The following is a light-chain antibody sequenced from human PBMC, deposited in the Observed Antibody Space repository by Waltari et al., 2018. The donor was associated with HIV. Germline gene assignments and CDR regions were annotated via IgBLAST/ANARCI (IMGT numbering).Light chain of an antibody. J-gene: IGLJ3*02. CDR2: DVS. V-gene: IGLV2-14*03. CDR3: ESYTSTSVWV. Sequence: QSALTQPASVSGSPGQSITLSCTGSSRDVGGYNYVSWYQQPPGQAPRLMIYDVSTRPSGVSDRFSGSKSGDTASLTISGLQAEDEADYYCESYTSTSVWVFGGGTRLTVL. CDR1: SRDVGGYNY.